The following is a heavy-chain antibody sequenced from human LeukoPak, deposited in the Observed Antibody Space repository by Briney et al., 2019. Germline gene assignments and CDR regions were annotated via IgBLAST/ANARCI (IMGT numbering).Heavy chain of an antibody. V-gene: IGHV3-7*01. Sequence: GGSLRLSCAASGFTFSNYWMSWVRQAPGKGLEWVANIKQDGSEKYYVDSVKGRFTVSRDNAKNSLYLQMNSLRAEDTAVYYCARDYTALYYFDYWGQGTLVTVSS. CDR2: IKQDGSEK. CDR1: GFTFSNYW. J-gene: IGHJ4*02. CDR3: ARDYTALYYFDY. D-gene: IGHD5-18*01.